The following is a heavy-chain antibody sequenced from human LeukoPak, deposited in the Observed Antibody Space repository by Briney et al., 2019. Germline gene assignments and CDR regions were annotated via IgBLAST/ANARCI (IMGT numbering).Heavy chain of an antibody. Sequence: GGSLRLSCAASGFNFRSYGMHWVRQAPGEGLEWVAVIWYDGSNKYYADSVRGRFIISRDNSKNTLSLQMNSLRAEDTAVYYCARDRTIYFDQWGQGILVTVSS. V-gene: IGHV3-33*01. CDR3: ARDRTIYFDQ. J-gene: IGHJ4*02. CDR1: GFNFRSYG. D-gene: IGHD3-3*01. CDR2: IWYDGSNK.